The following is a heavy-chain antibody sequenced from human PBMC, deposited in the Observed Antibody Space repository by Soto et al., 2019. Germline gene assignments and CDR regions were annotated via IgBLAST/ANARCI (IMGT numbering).Heavy chain of an antibody. CDR2: VSGSGGST. Sequence: EVQLLESGGGLVQPGGSLRLSCAASGFTFSSYAMRWVRQAPGKGLEWVSAVSGSGGSTYYADSAKGRFTISRDNSKNTLYLQMNSLRAEDTAVYYCARRGPGTYFDYWGQGTLVTVSS. J-gene: IGHJ4*02. V-gene: IGHV3-23*01. CDR1: GFTFSSYA. CDR3: ARRGPGTYFDY. D-gene: IGHD6-13*01.